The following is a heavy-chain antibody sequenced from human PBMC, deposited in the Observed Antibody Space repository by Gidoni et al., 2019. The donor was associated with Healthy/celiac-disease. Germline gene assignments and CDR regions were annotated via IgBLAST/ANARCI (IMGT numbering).Heavy chain of an antibody. D-gene: IGHD1-1*01. Sequence: QVQLVQSGAEVKKPGASVKVSCKASGYTFTSYDINWVRQATGQGLEWMGWMNPNSGNTGYAQKFQGRVTMTRNTSISTAYMELSSLRSEDTAVYYCARWDHLSLYNWNYGRNNWFDPWGQGTLVTVSS. V-gene: IGHV1-8*01. CDR3: ARWDHLSLYNWNYGRNNWFDP. J-gene: IGHJ5*02. CDR1: GYTFTSYD. CDR2: MNPNSGNT.